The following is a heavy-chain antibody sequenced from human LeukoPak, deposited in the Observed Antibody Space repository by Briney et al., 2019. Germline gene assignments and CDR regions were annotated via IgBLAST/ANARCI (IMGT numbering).Heavy chain of an antibody. V-gene: IGHV4-59*08. Sequence: SETLSLTCTVSGGPISSYYWSWIRQPPGKGLEWIGFIYYSGSTHYKSSLKSRVTISVDTSKNQFSLKLSSVTAADTAVYYCARHSGSSPHYFDYWGQGSLVTVSS. CDR1: GGPISSYY. CDR2: IYYSGST. D-gene: IGHD1-26*01. J-gene: IGHJ4*02. CDR3: ARHSGSSPHYFDY.